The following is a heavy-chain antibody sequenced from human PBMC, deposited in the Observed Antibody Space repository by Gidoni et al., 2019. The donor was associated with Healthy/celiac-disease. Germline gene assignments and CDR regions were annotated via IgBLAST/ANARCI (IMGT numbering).Heavy chain of an antibody. CDR2: IIPIFGTA. J-gene: IGHJ6*02. Sequence: QVQLVQSGAEVKKPGSSVKVSCKASGGTFSSYAISWVRQAPGQGLEWMGGIIPIFGTANYAQKFQGRVTITADESTSTAYMELSSLRSEDTAVYYCARMEGGTTPSVNYYYYGMDVWGQGTTVTVSS. CDR3: ARMEGGTTPSVNYYYYGMDV. D-gene: IGHD4-4*01. V-gene: IGHV1-69*01. CDR1: GGTFSSYA.